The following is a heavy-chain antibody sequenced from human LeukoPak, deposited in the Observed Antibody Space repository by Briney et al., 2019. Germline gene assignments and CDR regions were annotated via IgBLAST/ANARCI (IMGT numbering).Heavy chain of an antibody. D-gene: IGHD3-10*02. CDR1: GFNFHRYT. V-gene: IGHV3-43*01. CDR2: AGWAGGTT. J-gene: IGHJ4*02. Sequence: PGGSLRLSCATSGFNFHRYTTHWVRQAPGKGLEWVSLAGWAGGTTYYSDSVRGRFTISRDSGRNSVYLQMNSLTTDDTAFYFCAKELDTMFFDYWGQGALVTVS. CDR3: AKELDTMFFDY.